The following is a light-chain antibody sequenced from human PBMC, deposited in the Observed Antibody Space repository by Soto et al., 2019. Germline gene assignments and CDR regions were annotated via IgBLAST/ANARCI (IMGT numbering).Light chain of an antibody. CDR1: QSVSNNY. CDR2: GAS. Sequence: EIVLTQSPGTLSLSPGERATVSCRASQSVSNNYLDWYQQKPGQAPRLLIYGASNRATGIPDRFSGSGSGTDFTLTISRLEPEDFAVYYCQQYGSSGTFGQGTKVDIK. CDR3: QQYGSSGT. J-gene: IGKJ1*01. V-gene: IGKV3-20*01.